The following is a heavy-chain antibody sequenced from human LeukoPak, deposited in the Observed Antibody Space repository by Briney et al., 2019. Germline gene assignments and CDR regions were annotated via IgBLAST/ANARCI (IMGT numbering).Heavy chain of an antibody. D-gene: IGHD6-13*01. CDR2: IYYSGST. CDR3: ARLPQVGNPSSSWYLRLS. J-gene: IGHJ5*02. CDR1: GGSISSSSYY. V-gene: IGHV4-39*01. Sequence: PSETLSLTCTVSGGSISSSSYYWGWIRQPPGKGLEWIGSIYYSGSTYYNPSLKSRVTISVDTSKNQFSLKLSSVTAADTAVYYCARLPQVGNPSSSWYLRLSWGQGTLVTVSS.